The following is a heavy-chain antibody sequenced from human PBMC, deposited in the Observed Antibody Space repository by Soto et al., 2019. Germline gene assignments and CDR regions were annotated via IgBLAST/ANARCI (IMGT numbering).Heavy chain of an antibody. D-gene: IGHD4-17*01. CDR1: GFSLTTTSMV. Sequence: QITLKESGPPLVRPAQTLTLTCAFSGFSLTTTSMVVDWIRQPPGKALEWLALIYWDDDQRYSPSLKDRLTISKDTSRSRVVLTISNMNPEDTGTYFCAHAGDYDLLSFDHWGPGTLVTVSS. J-gene: IGHJ4*02. V-gene: IGHV2-5*02. CDR3: AHAGDYDLLSFDH. CDR2: IYWDDDQ.